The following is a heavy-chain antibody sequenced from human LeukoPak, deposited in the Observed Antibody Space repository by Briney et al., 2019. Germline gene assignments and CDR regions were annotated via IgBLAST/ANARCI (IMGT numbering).Heavy chain of an antibody. D-gene: IGHD6-19*01. J-gene: IGHJ4*02. Sequence: PGRSLRLSCAASGFTFSSYAMHWVRRAPGKGLEWVAVISYDGSNKYYADSVKGRFTISRDNSKNTLYLQMNSLRAEDTAVYYCARGPGIAVAGTLDYWGQGTLVTVSS. CDR3: ARGPGIAVAGTLDY. CDR2: ISYDGSNK. CDR1: GFTFSSYA. V-gene: IGHV3-30-3*01.